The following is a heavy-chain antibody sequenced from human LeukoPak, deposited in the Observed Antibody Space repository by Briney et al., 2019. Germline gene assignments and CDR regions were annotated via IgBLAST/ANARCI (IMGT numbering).Heavy chain of an antibody. V-gene: IGHV4-4*07. Sequence: SETLSLTCTVSGDSMNAYFWSWIRQPAGKQLEWMGRIFAGGGSYASGSTNYKSSLRGRITMSVDTSRNQFSLQMTHVTAADSAIYYCARVACATSSCYSHRYFDLWGRGTLVTVSS. D-gene: IGHD2-2*01. CDR1: GDSMNAYF. CDR3: ARVACATSSCYSHRYFDL. CDR2: IFAGGGSYASGST. J-gene: IGHJ2*01.